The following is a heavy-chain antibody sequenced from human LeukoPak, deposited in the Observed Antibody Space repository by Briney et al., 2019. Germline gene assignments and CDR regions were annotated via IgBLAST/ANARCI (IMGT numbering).Heavy chain of an antibody. CDR1: GGSISSSSYY. CDR3: ARTPGLSRYSSSCY. D-gene: IGHD6-13*01. CDR2: IYYSGST. Sequence: SETLSLTCTVSGGSISSSSYYWGWIRQPPGKGLEWIGSIYYSGSTYYNPSLKSRVTISVGTSKNQFSLRLSSVTAADTAVYYCARTPGLSRYSSSCYWGQGTLVTVSS. V-gene: IGHV4-39*01. J-gene: IGHJ1*01.